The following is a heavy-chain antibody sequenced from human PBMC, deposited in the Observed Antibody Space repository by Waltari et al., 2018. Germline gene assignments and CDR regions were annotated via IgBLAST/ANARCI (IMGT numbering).Heavy chain of an antibody. J-gene: IGHJ6*03. Sequence: QVQLVQSGAAVKKPGASVKVSCEASGYTFTGRYLHWVRQAPGRGLEWMGRIKPNSGVTDYAQKFQDRVTMTRDTSSSTAYMELSGLRSDDTAVYYCAREATHSYYYFLDVWGKGTTVTVSS. CDR2: IKPNSGVT. V-gene: IGHV1-2*06. CDR3: AREATHSYYYFLDV. CDR1: GYTFTGRY.